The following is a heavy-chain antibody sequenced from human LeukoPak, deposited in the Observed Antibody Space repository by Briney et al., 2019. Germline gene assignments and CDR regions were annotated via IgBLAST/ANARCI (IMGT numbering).Heavy chain of an antibody. CDR1: GGSFSGYY. J-gene: IGHJ5*02. CDR3: ARVGVVGATHWFDP. V-gene: IGHV4-34*01. D-gene: IGHD1-26*01. Sequence: SETLSLTCAVYGGSFSGYYWSWIRQPPGKGLEWIGEINHSGSTNYNPSLKSRVTISVDTSKNQFSLKLSSVTAAGTAVYYCARVGVVGATHWFDPWGQGTLVTVSS. CDR2: INHSGST.